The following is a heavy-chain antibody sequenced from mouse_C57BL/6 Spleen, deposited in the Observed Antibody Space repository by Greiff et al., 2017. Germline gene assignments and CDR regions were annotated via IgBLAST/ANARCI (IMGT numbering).Heavy chain of an antibody. V-gene: IGHV1-80*01. Sequence: QVQLQQSGAELVKPGASVKISCKASGYAFSSYWMNWVKQRPGKGLEWIGQIYPGDGDTNYNGKFKGKATLTADKSSSTAYMQLSSLTSEDSAVYFCARGGRGYAMDDWGQGTSVTVSS. J-gene: IGHJ4*01. CDR2: IYPGDGDT. CDR1: GYAFSSYW. CDR3: ARGGRGYAMDD. D-gene: IGHD3-3*01.